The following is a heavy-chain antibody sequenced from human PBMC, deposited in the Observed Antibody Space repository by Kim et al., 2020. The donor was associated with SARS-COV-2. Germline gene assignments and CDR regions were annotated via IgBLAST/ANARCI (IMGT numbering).Heavy chain of an antibody. CDR1: GYTFTSYG. J-gene: IGHJ6*02. V-gene: IGHV1-18*01. D-gene: IGHD3-22*01. Sequence: ASVKVSCKASGYTFTSYGISWVRQAPGQGLEWMGWISAYNGNTNYAQKLQGRVTMTTDTSTSTAYMEPRSLRSDDTAVYYCVGAPYYYDSSGYYPDYYYYYGMDVWGQGTTVTVSS. CDR3: VGAPYYYDSSGYYPDYYYYYGMDV. CDR2: ISAYNGNT.